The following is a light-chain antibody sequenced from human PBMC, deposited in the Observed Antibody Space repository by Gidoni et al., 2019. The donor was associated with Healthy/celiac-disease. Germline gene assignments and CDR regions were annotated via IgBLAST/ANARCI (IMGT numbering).Light chain of an antibody. CDR2: LGS. V-gene: IGKV2-28*01. CDR1: QSLLHSNGYNY. J-gene: IGKJ1*01. CDR3: MQALQTPRT. Sequence: SVSSFSSQSLLHSNGYNYLDWYLQKPGQSPQLLIYLGSNRASGVPDRFSGSGSGTDFTLKISRVEAEDVGVYYCMQALQTPRTFGQGTKVEIK.